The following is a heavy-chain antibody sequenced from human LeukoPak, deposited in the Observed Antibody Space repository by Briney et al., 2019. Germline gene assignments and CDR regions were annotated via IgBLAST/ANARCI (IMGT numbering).Heavy chain of an antibody. D-gene: IGHD5-24*01. CDR3: ARVMDGYNRFDY. Sequence: ASVKVSCKASGGTFSSYAISWVRQAPGQGLEWMGRIIPIFGTANYAQKFQGRVTITTDESTSTAYMELSSLRSEDTAVYYCARVMDGYNRFDYWGQGTLVTVSS. CDR2: IIPIFGTA. J-gene: IGHJ4*02. V-gene: IGHV1-69*05. CDR1: GGTFSSYA.